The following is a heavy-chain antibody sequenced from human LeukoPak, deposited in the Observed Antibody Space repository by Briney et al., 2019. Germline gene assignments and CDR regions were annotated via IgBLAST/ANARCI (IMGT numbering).Heavy chain of an antibody. CDR3: AATEGYGSGSYYAYYYGMDV. CDR2: IVVGSGNT. J-gene: IGHJ6*04. CDR1: GFTFTSSA. Sequence: SVTVSCKASGFTFTSSAVQWVRQARGQRLEWIGWIVVGSGNTNYAQKFQERVTITRDMSTSTAYMELSSLRSEDTAVYYCAATEGYGSGSYYAYYYGMDVWGKGTTVTVSS. D-gene: IGHD3-10*01. V-gene: IGHV1-58*01.